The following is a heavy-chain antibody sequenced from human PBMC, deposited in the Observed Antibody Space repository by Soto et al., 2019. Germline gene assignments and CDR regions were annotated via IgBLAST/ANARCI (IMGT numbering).Heavy chain of an antibody. J-gene: IGHJ6*02. CDR3: ARGDSTDCSNGVCSFFYNHDMDV. CDR2: INPKSGGT. CDR1: GYSFTDYH. Sequence: GASVKVSCKASGYSFTDYHIHWVRQAPGQGLEWLGRINPKSGGTSTAQKFQGWVTMTTDTSISTASMELTRLTSDDTAIYYCARGDSTDCSNGVCSFFYNHDMDVWGQGTTVTVAS. D-gene: IGHD2-8*01. V-gene: IGHV1-2*04.